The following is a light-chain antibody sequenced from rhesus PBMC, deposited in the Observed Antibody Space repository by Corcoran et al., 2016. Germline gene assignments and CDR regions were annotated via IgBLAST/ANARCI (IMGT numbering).Light chain of an antibody. J-gene: IGKJ2*01. Sequence: DIQLTQSPSSLSASVGFRVSTPCRASEHVDNDCHWYQQKPGKAPKLLIYAASSLHSGVPSRFSGRGSGTGYTFTISGLQPQGVASYYCQHSYGTPFSLGKWTRVEIK. CDR3: QHSYGTPFS. CDR2: AAS. CDR1: EHVDND. V-gene: IGKV1-74*01.